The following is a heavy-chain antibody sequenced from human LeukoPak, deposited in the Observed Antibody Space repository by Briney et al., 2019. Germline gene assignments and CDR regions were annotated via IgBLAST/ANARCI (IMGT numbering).Heavy chain of an antibody. CDR1: GFTFSDYY. J-gene: IGHJ4*02. CDR3: ARATGYKWDY. V-gene: IGHV3-11*05. CDR2: ISSSTSHT. Sequence: PGGSLRLSCAASGFTFSDYYMSWIRQAPGKGLEWVAYISSSTSHTNYADSVKGRFTISRDNAKNSLYLQMNSLRAEDTSVYYCARATGYKWDYWGQRSLVTVSS. D-gene: IGHD5-18*01.